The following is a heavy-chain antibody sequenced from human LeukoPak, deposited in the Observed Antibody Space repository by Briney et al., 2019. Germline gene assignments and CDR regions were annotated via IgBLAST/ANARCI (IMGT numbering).Heavy chain of an antibody. CDR1: GFTFSSYE. D-gene: IGHD4-17*01. CDR3: ARRYYGDYPPYYYGMDV. CDR2: ISSSGSTI. J-gene: IGHJ6*02. Sequence: PGGSLRLSCAASGFTFSSYEMNWVRQAPGKGLEWVSNISSSGSTIYYADSVKGRFTISRDNAKNSLYLQMNSLRAEDTAVYYCARRYYGDYPPYYYGMDVWGQGTTVTVSS. V-gene: IGHV3-48*03.